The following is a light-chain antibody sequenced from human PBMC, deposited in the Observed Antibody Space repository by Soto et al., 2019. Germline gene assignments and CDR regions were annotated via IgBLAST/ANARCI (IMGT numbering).Light chain of an antibody. J-gene: IGKJ2*02. CDR3: QQYNSYSPST. V-gene: IGKV1-5*03. CDR1: QSISSW. Sequence: DIQMTQSPSTLSASVGDRVTITCRASQSISSWLAWYQQKPGKAPKLLIYKASSLESGVPSRFSGSGSGTEFTLTISRLQPDDFATYYCQQYNSYSPSTFGQGTKLEIK. CDR2: KAS.